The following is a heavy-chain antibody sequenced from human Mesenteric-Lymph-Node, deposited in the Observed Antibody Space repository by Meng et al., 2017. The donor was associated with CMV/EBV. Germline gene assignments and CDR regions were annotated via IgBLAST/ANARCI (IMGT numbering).Heavy chain of an antibody. V-gene: IGHV4-39*01. J-gene: IGHJ4*02. CDR2: IYYSGST. CDR1: GSISSTGHY. CDR3: ARHPLLTPMASAFDY. Sequence: GSISSTGHYWGWIRQPPGKGLEWIGSIYYSGSTYYNPSLKSRVTISVDTSKNQFSLRLSSVTAADTAVYYCARHPLLTPMASAFDYWGQGTLVTVSS. D-gene: IGHD5-18*01.